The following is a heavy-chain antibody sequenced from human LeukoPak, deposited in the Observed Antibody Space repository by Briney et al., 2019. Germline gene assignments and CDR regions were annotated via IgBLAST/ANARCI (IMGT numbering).Heavy chain of an antibody. D-gene: IGHD5-12*01. CDR2: IDPSDSYT. Sequence: GESLRISCKGSGYSFTSYWISWVRQTPGRRLEWMGRIDPSDSYTNYNPSFQGHITISADKSSSTAYLHWSSLKALDTAMYYCARQYSGYDYYFDYWGQGILVTVSS. CDR3: ARQYSGYDYYFDY. V-gene: IGHV5-10-1*01. J-gene: IGHJ4*02. CDR1: GYSFTSYW.